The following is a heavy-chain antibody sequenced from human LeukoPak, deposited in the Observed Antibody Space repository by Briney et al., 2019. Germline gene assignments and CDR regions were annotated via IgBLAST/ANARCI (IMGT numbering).Heavy chain of an antibody. CDR1: GGSISSGSYY. CDR2: IYTSGST. D-gene: IGHD3-22*01. Sequence: SQTLSLTCTVSGGSISSGSYYSSWIRQPAGKGLEWIGRIYTSGSTNYNPSLKSRVTISVDTSKNQFSLKMSSVTAADTAVSYCARTPDSSGYYLNYWGQGTLVTVSS. J-gene: IGHJ4*02. CDR3: ARTPDSSGYYLNY. V-gene: IGHV4-61*02.